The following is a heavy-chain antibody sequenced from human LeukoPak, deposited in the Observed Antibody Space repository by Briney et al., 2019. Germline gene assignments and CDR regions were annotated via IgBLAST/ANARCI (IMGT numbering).Heavy chain of an antibody. CDR3: ATEGEYYYDSSHDY. CDR1: GFTFSSYS. J-gene: IGHJ4*02. D-gene: IGHD3-22*01. CDR2: ISGSGGST. Sequence: PGGSLRLSCAASGFTFSSYSMNWVRQAPGKGLEWVSAISGSGGSTYYADSVKGRFTISRDNSKNTLYLQMNSLRAEDTAVYYCATEGEYYYDSSHDYWGQGTLVTVSS. V-gene: IGHV3-23*01.